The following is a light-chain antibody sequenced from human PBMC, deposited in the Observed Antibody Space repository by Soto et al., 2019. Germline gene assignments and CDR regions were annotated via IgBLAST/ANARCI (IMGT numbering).Light chain of an antibody. CDR2: KAS. CDR1: QTISSW. Sequence: DIQMTQSPSTLSGSVGDRVTITCRASQTISSWLAWYQQKPGKAPKLPIYKASTLKSGVPSRFSGSGSGTEFTLPISSLQPDDFATYDCQHYNSYSEAFGQGTKVELK. J-gene: IGKJ1*01. CDR3: QHYNSYSEA. V-gene: IGKV1-5*03.